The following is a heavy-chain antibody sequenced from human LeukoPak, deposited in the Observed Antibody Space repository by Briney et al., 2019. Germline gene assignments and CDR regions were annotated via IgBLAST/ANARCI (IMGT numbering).Heavy chain of an antibody. CDR2: IYYSGST. CDR1: GGSISGSSYY. J-gene: IGHJ4*02. V-gene: IGHV4-39*01. Sequence: SETLSLTCTVSGGSISGSSYYWGWIRQPPGKGLEWIGSIYYSGSTYYNPSLKSRVTISVDTSKNQFSLKLSSVTAADTAVYYCARLNGDGNWGQGTLVTVSS. CDR3: ARLNGDGN. D-gene: IGHD4-17*01.